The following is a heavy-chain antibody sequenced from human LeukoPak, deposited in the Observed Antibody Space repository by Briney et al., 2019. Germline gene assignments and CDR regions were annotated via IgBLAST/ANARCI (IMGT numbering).Heavy chain of an antibody. V-gene: IGHV4-4*07. J-gene: IGHJ5*02. CDR2: IYTSGST. Sequence: SETLSLTCTVSGGSISSYYRSWIRQPAGKGLEWVGRIYTSGSTNYNPSLKGRFTISVDKSKNQSSLKVSSETAADKDVYYCAKEGRNNWFDPWGQGTQVTVSS. CDR3: AKEGRNNWFDP. CDR1: GGSISSYY.